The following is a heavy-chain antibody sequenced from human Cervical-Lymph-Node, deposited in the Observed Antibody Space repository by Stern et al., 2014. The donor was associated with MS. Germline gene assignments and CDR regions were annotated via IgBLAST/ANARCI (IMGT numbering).Heavy chain of an antibody. J-gene: IGHJ6*02. Sequence: VQLVESGAEVKKPWDSVKVSCKTSGYIFTGYYIHWVRQAHGQGLEWKASINHNTGGTKYAHKFQGRVTMSRDTSISTAYVELSSLTSDDTAVYYCARDQRGITIFGVVTDYYYLGMDVWGQGTTVTVSS. V-gene: IGHV1-2*07. CDR3: ARDQRGITIFGVVTDYYYLGMDV. CDR2: INHNTGGT. D-gene: IGHD3-3*01. CDR1: GYIFTGYY.